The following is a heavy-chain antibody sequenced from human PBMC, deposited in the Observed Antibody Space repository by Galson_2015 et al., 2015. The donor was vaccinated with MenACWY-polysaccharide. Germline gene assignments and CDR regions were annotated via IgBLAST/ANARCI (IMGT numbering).Heavy chain of an antibody. V-gene: IGHV3-53*01. D-gene: IGHD6-6*01. J-gene: IGHJ4*02. CDR3: ARGLGSSSSKRGFDY. Sequence: SLRLSCEASGFTVSSNYMNWVRQAPGKGPEWVSVIYSSDTTYYAESGKGRFTISRDNSQNTLYLEMNSLRVEDTAVNYFARGLGSSSSKRGFDYWGQGTLVTASS. CDR1: GFTVSSNY. CDR2: IYSSDTT.